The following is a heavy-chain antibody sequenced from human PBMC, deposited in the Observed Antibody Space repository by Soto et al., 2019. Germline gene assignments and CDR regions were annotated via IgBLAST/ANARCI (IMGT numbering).Heavy chain of an antibody. D-gene: IGHD4-4*01. CDR1: GFTFSSYW. V-gene: IGHV3-7*05. J-gene: IGHJ6*02. CDR2: IKQDGSEK. CDR3: ARAGNLDYKFDGMDV. Sequence: GGSLRLSCAASGFTFSSYWMSWVRQAPGKGLEWVANIKQDGSEKYYVDSVKGRFTISRDNAKNSLYLQMNSLKAEDKTVFYFARAGNLDYKFDGMDVWGQGTTVTVSS.